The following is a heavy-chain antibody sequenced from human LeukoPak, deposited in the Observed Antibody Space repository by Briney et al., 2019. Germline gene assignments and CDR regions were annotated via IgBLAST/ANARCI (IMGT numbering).Heavy chain of an antibody. V-gene: IGHV3-30-3*01. D-gene: IGHD3-16*01. Sequence: PGRSLRLSCAASGFTFSSYAMHWVRQAPGKGLEWVAVISYDGSNKYYADSVKGRFTISRDNSKNTLYLQMNSLRAEDTAVYYCARPLAGGNSPPGYWGQGTLVTVSS. CDR1: GFTFSSYA. CDR3: ARPLAGGNSPPGY. J-gene: IGHJ4*02. CDR2: ISYDGSNK.